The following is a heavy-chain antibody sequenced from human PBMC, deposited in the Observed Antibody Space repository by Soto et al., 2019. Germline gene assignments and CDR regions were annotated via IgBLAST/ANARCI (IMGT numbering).Heavy chain of an antibody. D-gene: IGHD2-8*01. V-gene: IGHV1-18*04. CDR2: ITSYKANT. Sequence: QVQLVQSGAEVKKPGASVKVSCKASGYTFTNYGISWVRQAPGQGLEWMGWITSYKANTDYAQKFQDRVTMTTDTSTNTAYMELRSLRSDDTAVYYCARDRAVLMVSATFDYWGQGTLVTVSS. CDR1: GYTFTNYG. J-gene: IGHJ4*02. CDR3: ARDRAVLMVSATFDY.